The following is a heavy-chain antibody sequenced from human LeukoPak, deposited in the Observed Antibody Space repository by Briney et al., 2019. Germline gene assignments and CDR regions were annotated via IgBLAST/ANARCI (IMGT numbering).Heavy chain of an antibody. CDR2: IYYSGST. V-gene: IGHV4-61*08. CDR1: GGSISSGGYS. D-gene: IGHD3-10*01. CDR3: ARNPFWFGELSGLFDP. Sequence: SETLSLTCAVSGGSISSGGYSWSWIRQPPGKGLEWIGYIYYSGSTNYNPSLKSRVTISVDTSKNQFSLKLNSVTAADTAVYYCARNPFWFGELSGLFDPWGQGTLVTVSS. J-gene: IGHJ5*02.